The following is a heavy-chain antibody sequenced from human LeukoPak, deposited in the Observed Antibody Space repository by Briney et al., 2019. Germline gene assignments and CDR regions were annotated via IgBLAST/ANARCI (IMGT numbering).Heavy chain of an antibody. CDR2: ISGSGEST. CDR3: AKINGPILTGKLDC. CDR1: GFSFSSYV. Sequence: GGSLRLSCVASGFSFSSYVMNWVRQAPGERLEWVSTISGSGESTYYTDSLKGRFTISRDNSKNTVFLHMNSLRAEDTAVYYCAKINGPILTGKLDCWGQGTLVTVSS. V-gene: IGHV3-23*01. J-gene: IGHJ4*02. D-gene: IGHD3-9*01.